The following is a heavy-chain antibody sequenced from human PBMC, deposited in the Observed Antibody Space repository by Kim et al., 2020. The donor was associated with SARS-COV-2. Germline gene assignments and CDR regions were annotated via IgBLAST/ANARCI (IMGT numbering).Heavy chain of an antibody. J-gene: IGHJ4*01. D-gene: IGHD3-10*01. Sequence: GGSLRLSCAASGFTFSSYAMHWVRQAPGKGLEWVAVISYDGSNKYYADSVKGRFTISRDNSKNTLYLQMNSLRAEDTAVYYCARDSLLLWFGELPDYWG. CDR1: GFTFSSYA. CDR3: ARDSLLLWFGELPDY. V-gene: IGHV3-30*04. CDR2: ISYDGSNK.